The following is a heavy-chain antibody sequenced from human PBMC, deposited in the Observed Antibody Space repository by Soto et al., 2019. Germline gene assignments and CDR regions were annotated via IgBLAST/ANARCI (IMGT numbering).Heavy chain of an antibody. V-gene: IGHV3-11*01. Sequence: GGSLRLSCAASGFTFSDYYMSWIRQAPGKGLEWVSYISSRGSTIYYADSVKGRFTISRDNAKNSLYLQMNSLRAEDTAVYYCAREGYDYDYYYYYMDVWGKGTTVTASS. CDR1: GFTFSDYY. D-gene: IGHD5-12*01. CDR2: ISSRGSTI. CDR3: AREGYDYDYYYYYMDV. J-gene: IGHJ6*03.